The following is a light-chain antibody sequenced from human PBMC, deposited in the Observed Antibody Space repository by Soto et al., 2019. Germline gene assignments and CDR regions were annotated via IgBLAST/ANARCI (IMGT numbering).Light chain of an antibody. J-gene: IGKJ2*01. CDR3: QQYHNWPPQYT. V-gene: IGKV3-15*01. Sequence: EIVMTQSPATLSVSPGERVTLSCRASQTISSNLAWYQQKPGQAPRLLIHGASSRASGVPDRFRGSGSGTDFTLTISSLQSGDFAVYYCQQYHNWPPQYTFSQGTKLQIK. CDR1: QTISSN. CDR2: GAS.